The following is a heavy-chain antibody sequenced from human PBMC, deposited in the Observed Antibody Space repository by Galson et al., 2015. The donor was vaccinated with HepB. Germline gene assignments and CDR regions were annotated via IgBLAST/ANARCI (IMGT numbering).Heavy chain of an antibody. J-gene: IGHJ4*02. D-gene: IGHD2-2*01. CDR1: GYSFTSYW. V-gene: IGHV5-10-1*01. CDR3: ARGELGYCSSTSCTRQGDDY. Sequence: QSGAEVKKPGESLRISCKGSGYSFTSYWISCVRQMPGKGLEWMGRTGPSDSYTNYSPSFQGHVTISADKSISTAYLQWSSLKASDTAMYYCARGELGYCSSTSCTRQGDDYWGQGTLVTVSS. CDR2: TGPSDSYT.